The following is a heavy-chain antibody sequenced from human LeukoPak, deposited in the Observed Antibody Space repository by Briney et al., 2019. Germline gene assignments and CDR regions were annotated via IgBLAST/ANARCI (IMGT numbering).Heavy chain of an antibody. CDR1: GFTFSSYV. D-gene: IGHD3-3*01. CDR2: MSSDGSKI. Sequence: GRSVRLSCEASGFTFSSYVMHWARQAPGKGLEWVALMSSDGSKIYYADSAKGRFTISRDNSKNTVYLQMNSLRAEDTAIYFCARGILAEISVAFDRWGQGRVVSVS. CDR3: ARGILAEISVAFDR. V-gene: IGHV3-30-3*01. J-gene: IGHJ3*02.